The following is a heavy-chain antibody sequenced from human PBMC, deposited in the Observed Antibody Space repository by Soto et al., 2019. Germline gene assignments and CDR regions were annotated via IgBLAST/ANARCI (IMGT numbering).Heavy chain of an antibody. Sequence: EVQLVESGGGLVQPGGSLRLSCAASGFTFSSYSMNWVRQAPGKGLECVSYISSSRSTIYYADSVKGRFTISRDNAKNSLYLQMNSLRAEDTAVYYCARDLTYVLFDYWGQGTMVTVSS. CDR1: GFTFSSYS. D-gene: IGHD3-16*01. V-gene: IGHV3-48*01. CDR3: ARDLTYVLFDY. CDR2: ISSSRSTI. J-gene: IGHJ4*02.